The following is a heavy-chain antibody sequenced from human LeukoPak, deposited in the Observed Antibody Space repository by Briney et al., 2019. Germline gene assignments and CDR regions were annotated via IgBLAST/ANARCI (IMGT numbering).Heavy chain of an antibody. CDR2: IYRNGNT. Sequence: PSETLSLTCAVSGYSINSGYYCGWIRQPPGKGLVWIGSIYRNGNTYYNPSLKSRVTMSVDTSRNQFSLKLSSVTAADTAVYYCARRDSIMKDWGQGTLVSVSS. V-gene: IGHV4-38-2*01. CDR3: ARRDSIMKD. D-gene: IGHD2/OR15-2a*01. J-gene: IGHJ4*02. CDR1: GYSINSGYY.